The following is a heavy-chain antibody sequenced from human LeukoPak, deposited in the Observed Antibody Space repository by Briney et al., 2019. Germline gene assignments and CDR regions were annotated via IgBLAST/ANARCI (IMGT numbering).Heavy chain of an antibody. Sequence: SETLSLTCAVYGGSFSGYYWSWIRQPPGKGLEWIGEINHSGSTNYNPSLKSRVTISVDTSKNQFSLKLSSVTAADTAVYYCARTGYSSGWPTYNWLDPWGQGTLVTVSS. CDR1: GGSFSGYY. J-gene: IGHJ5*02. D-gene: IGHD6-19*01. CDR2: INHSGST. V-gene: IGHV4-34*01. CDR3: ARTGYSSGWPTYNWLDP.